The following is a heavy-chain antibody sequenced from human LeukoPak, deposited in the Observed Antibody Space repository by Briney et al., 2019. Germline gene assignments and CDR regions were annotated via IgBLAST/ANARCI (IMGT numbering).Heavy chain of an antibody. D-gene: IGHD6-19*01. CDR3: ATMASVAVAMY. J-gene: IGHJ4*02. V-gene: IGHV3-48*03. Sequence: PGGSLRLSCAASGFTFSSYEMNWVRQAPGKGLEWVSYISSSGSTIYYADSVKGRFTISRDNAKNSLYLQMNNLRAEDTAVYYCATMASVAVAMYWGQGTLVTVSS. CDR2: ISSSGSTI. CDR1: GFTFSSYE.